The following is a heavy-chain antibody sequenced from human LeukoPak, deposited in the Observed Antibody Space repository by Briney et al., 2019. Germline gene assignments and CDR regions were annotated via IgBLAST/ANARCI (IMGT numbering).Heavy chain of an antibody. Sequence: GASVEVSCKASGYTFTGYYMHWVRQAPGQGLEWMGWINPNSGGTNYAQKFQGRVTMTRDTSISTAYMELSRLRSDDTAVYYCARAVGYSYGFDYWGQGTLVTVSS. V-gene: IGHV1-2*02. CDR3: ARAVGYSYGFDY. CDR1: GYTFTGYY. J-gene: IGHJ4*02. D-gene: IGHD5-18*01. CDR2: INPNSGGT.